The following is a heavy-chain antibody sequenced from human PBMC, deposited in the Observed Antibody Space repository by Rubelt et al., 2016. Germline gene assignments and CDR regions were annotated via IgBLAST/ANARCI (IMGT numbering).Heavy chain of an antibody. J-gene: IGHJ4*02. CDR1: GGSFSGYY. V-gene: IGHV4-34*01. Sequence: QVQLQQWGAGLLKPSETLSLTCAVYGGSFSGYYWSWIRKPPGKGLEWIGEINHSGRTNYNPPLKGRVTISVDTSKNQFSLKLSSVTAADTAVYYCAIAAAAYDYWGQGTLVTVSS. CDR3: AIAAAAYDY. D-gene: IGHD6-13*01. CDR2: INHSGRT.